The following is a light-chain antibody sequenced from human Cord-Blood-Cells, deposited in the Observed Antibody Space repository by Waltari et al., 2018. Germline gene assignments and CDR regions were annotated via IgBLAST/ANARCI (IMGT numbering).Light chain of an antibody. V-gene: IGLV2-23*02. CDR2: EVS. Sequence: QSALTQPAPVSGSPGQSITIPCTGTSSDVGSYNLVPWYQQHPGKAPKLMIYEVSKRPSGVSNRFSGSKSGNTASLTISGLQAEDEADYYCCSYAGSSTLYVFGTGTKVTVL. CDR1: SSDVGSYNL. J-gene: IGLJ1*01. CDR3: CSYAGSSTLYV.